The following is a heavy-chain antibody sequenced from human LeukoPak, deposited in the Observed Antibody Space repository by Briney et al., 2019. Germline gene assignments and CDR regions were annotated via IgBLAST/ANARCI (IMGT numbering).Heavy chain of an antibody. CDR2: ISYDGTNK. Sequence: GGSLRLSCAASGFXFSSYGIHWVRQAPGKGLKWVAAISYDGTNKYYVDSVKGRFTISRDNSKNTLYLQMNRPGPEDTAVYYCAKDRFSYASGNTDYWGQGTLVTVSS. J-gene: IGHJ4*02. D-gene: IGHD3-10*01. CDR3: AKDRFSYASGNTDY. CDR1: GFXFSSYG. V-gene: IGHV3-30*18.